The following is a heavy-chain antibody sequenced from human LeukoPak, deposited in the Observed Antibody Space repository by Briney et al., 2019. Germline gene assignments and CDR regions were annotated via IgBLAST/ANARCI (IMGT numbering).Heavy chain of an antibody. Sequence: GGSLRLSCAASGFAFSSYAMSWVRQAPGKGLEWVSAISGSGGSTYYADSVKGRFTISRDNSKNTLYLQMNSLRAEDTAVYYCAKGRNQWELLPEFDYWGQGTLVTVSS. V-gene: IGHV3-23*01. CDR2: ISGSGGST. D-gene: IGHD1-26*01. J-gene: IGHJ4*02. CDR1: GFAFSSYA. CDR3: AKGRNQWELLPEFDY.